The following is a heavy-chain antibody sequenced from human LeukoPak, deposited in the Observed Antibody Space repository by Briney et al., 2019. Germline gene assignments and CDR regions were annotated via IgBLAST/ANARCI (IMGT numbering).Heavy chain of an antibody. V-gene: IGHV1-18*01. J-gene: IGHJ3*02. CDR1: GYTLTSYG. CDR3: ARDNLDAFDI. CDR2: VSAYNGNI. Sequence: ASVKVSCKASGYTLTSYGISWVRQAPGQGLEWMGWVSAYNGNINYAQKLQGRVTMTTDTSTSTAYMELRSLRSDDTAVYYCARDNLDAFDIWGQGTMVTVSS.